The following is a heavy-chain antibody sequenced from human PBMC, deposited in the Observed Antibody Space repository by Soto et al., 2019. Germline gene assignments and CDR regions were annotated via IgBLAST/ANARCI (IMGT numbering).Heavy chain of an antibody. V-gene: IGHV3-11*04. Sequence: PGGSLRLSCAASGFTFSDYYMSWIRQAPGKGLEWVSYISSSDTIIYYVDSVKGRFTISRDNSKNTLYLQMNSLRAEDTAVYYCARRPPGEGSSLFDYWGQGTLVTVSS. CDR2: ISSSDTII. D-gene: IGHD6-6*01. CDR1: GFTFSDYY. CDR3: ARRPPGEGSSLFDY. J-gene: IGHJ4*02.